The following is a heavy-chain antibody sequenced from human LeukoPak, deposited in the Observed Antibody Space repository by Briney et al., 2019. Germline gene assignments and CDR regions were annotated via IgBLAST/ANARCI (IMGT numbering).Heavy chain of an antibody. Sequence: GGSPRLSCAASGFTFSSYSMNWVRPAPGNGLEWVSSISSSSSYIYYADSVKGRFTISRDNAKNSLYLQMNSLRAEDTAVYYCARGPDSGFTFDPWGQGTLVTVSS. CDR2: ISSSSSYI. CDR1: GFTFSSYS. D-gene: IGHD3-22*01. CDR3: ARGPDSGFTFDP. J-gene: IGHJ5*02. V-gene: IGHV3-21*01.